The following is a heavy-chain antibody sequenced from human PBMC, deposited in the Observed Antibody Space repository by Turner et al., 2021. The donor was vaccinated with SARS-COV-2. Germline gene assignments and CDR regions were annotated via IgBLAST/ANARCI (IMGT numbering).Heavy chain of an antibody. CDR1: GYTFTDYY. V-gene: IGHV1-2*02. D-gene: IGHD2-2*01. J-gene: IGHJ4*02. Sequence: QLVQSGAEVNKPAASAKVPCKASGYTFTDYYMHWVRQAPGQGLEWMGWINPNSGGTNYAQKFQGRVTMTRDTSISTAYMELSRLRSDDTAVYYCATDCYGTLWGQGTLVTVAS. CDR3: ATDCYGTL. CDR2: INPNSGGT.